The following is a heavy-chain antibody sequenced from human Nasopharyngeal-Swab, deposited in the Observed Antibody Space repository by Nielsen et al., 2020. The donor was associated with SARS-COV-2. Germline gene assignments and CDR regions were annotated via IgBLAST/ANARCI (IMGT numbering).Heavy chain of an antibody. CDR3: ARALCSSSTSCYEDH. Sequence: ASVKVSCKASGYTFISYDINWVRQATGQGLEWMGWMTPHSGSTGYAQKFQGRVTMTRNTSINTAYMELSSLRSEDTAVYYCARALCSSSTSCYEDHWGQGTLVTVSS. V-gene: IGHV1-8*01. J-gene: IGHJ4*02. CDR1: GYTFISYD. CDR2: MTPHSGST. D-gene: IGHD2-2*01.